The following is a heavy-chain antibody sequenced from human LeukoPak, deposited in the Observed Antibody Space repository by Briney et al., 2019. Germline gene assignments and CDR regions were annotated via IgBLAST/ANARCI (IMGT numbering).Heavy chain of an antibody. Sequence: GGSLRLSCAASGFTFSSYWMHWVRQAPGKGLVWVARIKSDGSTTIYADSVKGRFTISRDNAKNTLYLQTNSLRAEDTAVYYCVTVGEWLLADYWGQGTLVTVS. CDR3: VTVGEWLLADY. D-gene: IGHD3-3*01. V-gene: IGHV3-74*01. CDR2: IKSDGSTT. J-gene: IGHJ4*02. CDR1: GFTFSSYW.